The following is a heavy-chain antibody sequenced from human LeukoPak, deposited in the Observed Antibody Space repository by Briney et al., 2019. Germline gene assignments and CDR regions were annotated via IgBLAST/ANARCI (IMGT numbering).Heavy chain of an antibody. Sequence: SETLSLTCTVSGGSISNSYWSWIRQPPGKGLEWIGYIYHSGSTNYNPSLQSRVTISVDTSKNQFSLNLNSVTAADTAVYYCARGGAARLHLQNWGQGTLVTVSS. D-gene: IGHD6-6*01. J-gene: IGHJ1*01. CDR2: IYHSGST. V-gene: IGHV4-59*01. CDR3: ARGGAARLHLQN. CDR1: GGSISNSY.